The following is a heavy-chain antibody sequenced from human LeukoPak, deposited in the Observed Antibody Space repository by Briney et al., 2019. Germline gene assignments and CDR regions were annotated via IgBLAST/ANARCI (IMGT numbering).Heavy chain of an antibody. CDR2: IGGSTNST. D-gene: IGHD3-10*01. J-gene: IGHJ4*02. V-gene: IGHV3-23*01. CDR3: ARDSGSRVATDFDY. Sequence: PGGSLRLSCAASGFTFSNYAMSWVRQAPGKGLEWVSVIGGSTNSTYYTDSVKGRFTISRDDARNSLYLQMNSLTDEDTAVYYCARDSGSRVATDFDYWGQGTLVTVSS. CDR1: GFTFSNYA.